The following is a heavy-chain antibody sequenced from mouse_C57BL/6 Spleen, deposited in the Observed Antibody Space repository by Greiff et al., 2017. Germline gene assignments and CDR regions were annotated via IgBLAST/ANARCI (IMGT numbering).Heavy chain of an antibody. Sequence: VQLQQSVAELVRPGASVKLSCTASGFTITNTYMNWVKQRPEQGLEWIGRIDPANGNTKYAPKFQGKATITADTSSNTAYLQLSSLTSEDTAIYYCARDSNYNYAMDYWGQGTSVTVAS. D-gene: IGHD2-5*01. CDR3: ARDSNYNYAMDY. J-gene: IGHJ4*01. V-gene: IGHV14-3*01. CDR1: GFTITNTY. CDR2: IDPANGNT.